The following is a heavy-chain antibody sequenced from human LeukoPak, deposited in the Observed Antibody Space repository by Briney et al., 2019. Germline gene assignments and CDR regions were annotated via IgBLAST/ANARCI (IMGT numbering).Heavy chain of an antibody. CDR2: ISDIGSI. J-gene: IGHJ4*02. D-gene: IGHD2/OR15-2a*01. Sequence: SETLSLTCTVPGGSISSYYWSWIRQPPGKGLEWIAYISDIGSINYNPSLKSRVTISLDTSKNQFSLKLSSVTAADTAGYYCAGHHPRNTVDFWGQGTLVTVSS. CDR3: AGHHPRNTVDF. CDR1: GGSISSYY. V-gene: IGHV4-59*08.